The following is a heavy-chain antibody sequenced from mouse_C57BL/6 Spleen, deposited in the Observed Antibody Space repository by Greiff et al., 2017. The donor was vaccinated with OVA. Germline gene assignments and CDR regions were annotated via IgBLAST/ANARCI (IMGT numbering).Heavy chain of an antibody. CDR2: INPNNGGT. V-gene: IGHV1-26*01. CDR3: ARSRELGQDY. D-gene: IGHD4-1*01. J-gene: IGHJ2*01. CDR1: GYTFTDYY. Sequence: EVQLQQSGPELVKPGASVKISCKASGYTFTDYYMNWVKQSHGKSLEWIGDINPNNGGTSYNQKFKGKATLTVDKSSSTAYMELRSLTSEDSAVYYCARSRELGQDYWGQGTTLTVSS.